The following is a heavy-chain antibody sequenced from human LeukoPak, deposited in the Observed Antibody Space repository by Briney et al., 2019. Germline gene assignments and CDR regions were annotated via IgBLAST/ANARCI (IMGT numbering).Heavy chain of an antibody. D-gene: IGHD4-23*01. V-gene: IGHV1-69*13. CDR3: ARATGNSDHSPQEPIDLYFDL. CDR2: IIPIFGAA. Sequence: ASVKVSCKASGGTFSSYAISWVRQAPGQGLEWMGGIIPIFGAANYAQKFQGRVTITADESTSTAYMELRSLRSEDTAVYYCARATGNSDHSPQEPIDLYFDLWGRGTTVTVSS. CDR1: GGTFSSYA. J-gene: IGHJ2*01.